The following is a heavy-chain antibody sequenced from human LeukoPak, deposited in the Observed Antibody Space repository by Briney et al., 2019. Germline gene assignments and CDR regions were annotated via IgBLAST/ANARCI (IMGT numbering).Heavy chain of an antibody. D-gene: IGHD3-10*01. CDR1: GFTFSSYW. J-gene: IGHJ4*02. V-gene: IGHV3-74*01. CDR2: INSDGSST. CDR3: AREVVRGVSLDY. Sequence: GGSLRLSCAASGFTFSSYWMHWVRQAPGKGLVWVSRINSDGSSTSYADSVKGRFTISRDNAKNTLYLQMSSLRAEDTAVYYCAREVVRGVSLDYWGQGTLVTVSS.